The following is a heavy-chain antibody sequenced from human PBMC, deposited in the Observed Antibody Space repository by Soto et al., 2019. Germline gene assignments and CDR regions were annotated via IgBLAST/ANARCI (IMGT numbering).Heavy chain of an antibody. V-gene: IGHV3-30*18. D-gene: IGHD2-15*01. Sequence: QVHLVESGGGVVQPGRSLRLSCAASGFTFSNYGMHWVRQAPGKGLEWLAVMSFDGSNEYYADSVQGRLTISRDNSKNTLYPQMNSLRTEDTALYHFAKGAAVAFDIWGQGKMVTVSS. CDR1: GFTFSNYG. J-gene: IGHJ3*02. CDR3: AKGAAVAFDI. CDR2: MSFDGSNE.